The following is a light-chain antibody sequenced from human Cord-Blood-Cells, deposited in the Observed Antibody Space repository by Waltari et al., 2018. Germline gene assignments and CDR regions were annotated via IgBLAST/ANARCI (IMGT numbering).Light chain of an antibody. Sequence: SSELTQDPAVSVALGQTVRITCQGDSLRSYYASWYQQKPGKAPVLVIYGKNKRPSGIPDRFPGSSSGNTASLTITGAQAEDEADYYCNSRDSSGNHVVFGGGTKLTVL. V-gene: IGLV3-19*01. CDR3: NSRDSSGNHVV. J-gene: IGLJ2*01. CDR1: SLRSYY. CDR2: GKN.